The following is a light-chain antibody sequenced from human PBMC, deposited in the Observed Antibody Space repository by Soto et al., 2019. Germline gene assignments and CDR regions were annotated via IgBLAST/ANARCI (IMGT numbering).Light chain of an antibody. CDR2: DAS. CDR1: QSITTW. CDR3: QQYNTLSGT. V-gene: IGKV1-5*01. Sequence: DIQMTQSPSTLSASIGYRFTITCRASQSITTWLAWYQQKPGKAPKLLIYDASTLESGVPSRFSGSGFGTEFSLTISSLQPDDFASYYCQQYNTLSGTFGQGTKVDIK. J-gene: IGKJ1*01.